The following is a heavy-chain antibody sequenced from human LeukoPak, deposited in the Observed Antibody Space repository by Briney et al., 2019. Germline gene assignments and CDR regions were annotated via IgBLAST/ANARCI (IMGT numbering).Heavy chain of an antibody. CDR3: AREYRYVGYYYYGMDV. D-gene: IGHD1-1*01. J-gene: IGHJ6*02. Sequence: SETLSLTCAVSGGSISSNKWWSWVRQPPGKGLEWIGEIHHTGSTNYNPSLKSRVIISVDKSKNQFSLKLSSVTAADTAVYYCAREYRYVGYYYYGMDVWGQGTTVTVSS. CDR2: IHHTGST. V-gene: IGHV4-4*02. CDR1: GGSISSNKW.